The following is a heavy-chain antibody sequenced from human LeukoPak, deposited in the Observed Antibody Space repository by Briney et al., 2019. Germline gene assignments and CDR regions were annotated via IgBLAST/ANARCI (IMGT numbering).Heavy chain of an antibody. Sequence: PSETLSLTCAVYGGSFSGYYWSWIRQPPGKGLEWIGEINHSGSTNYNPSLKSRVTISVDTSKNQFSLKLSSVTAADTAVYYCASPKYSYGPTWFDPWGQGTLVTVSS. CDR2: INHSGST. CDR1: GGSFSGYY. CDR3: ASPKYSYGPTWFDP. V-gene: IGHV4-34*01. D-gene: IGHD5-18*01. J-gene: IGHJ5*02.